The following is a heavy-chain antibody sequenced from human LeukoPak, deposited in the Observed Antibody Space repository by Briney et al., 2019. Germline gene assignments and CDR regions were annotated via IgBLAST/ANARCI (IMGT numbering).Heavy chain of an antibody. Sequence: SETLSLTCTVSGGSISSGGYYWSWIRQHPGKGLEWLGYIYYSGSTYYNPSLKSRVTISVDTSKNQFSLKLSSVTAADTAVYYCARVASSGYDWGFDYWGQGTLVTVSS. V-gene: IGHV4-31*03. CDR2: IYYSGST. CDR1: GGSISSGGYY. J-gene: IGHJ4*02. CDR3: ARVASSGYDWGFDY. D-gene: IGHD5-12*01.